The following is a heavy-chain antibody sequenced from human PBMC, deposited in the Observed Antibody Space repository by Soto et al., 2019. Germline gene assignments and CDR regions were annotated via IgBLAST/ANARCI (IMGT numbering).Heavy chain of an antibody. Sequence: QVQLVESGGGVVQPGRSLRLSCAASGFTFSSYGMHWVRQAPGKGLEWVAVIWYDGSNKYYADSVKGRFTISRDNSKNTLYLQMNSLRAEDTAVYYCARDQYSNYGDYYGMDVWGPGTTVTVSS. CDR2: IWYDGSNK. J-gene: IGHJ6*02. V-gene: IGHV3-33*01. D-gene: IGHD4-4*01. CDR3: ARDQYSNYGDYYGMDV. CDR1: GFTFSSYG.